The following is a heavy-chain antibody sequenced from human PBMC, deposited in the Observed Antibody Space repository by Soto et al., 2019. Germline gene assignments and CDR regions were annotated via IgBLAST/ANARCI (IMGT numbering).Heavy chain of an antibody. Sequence: QVPLQESGPGLVKPSETLSLTCSVSGVSISSSSYYWGWFRQPPGKGLEWIGIIFHNGTSYYNPCLKSRVTISVDTSKNTFALQLASLAAADTAVYCCARRLRGHGSPLKDHNLFAPWGQGTLVTVSS. CDR1: GVSISSSSYY. V-gene: IGHV4-39*01. J-gene: IGHJ5*02. CDR2: IFHNGTS. CDR3: ARRLRGHGSPLKDHNLFAP. D-gene: IGHD3-10*01.